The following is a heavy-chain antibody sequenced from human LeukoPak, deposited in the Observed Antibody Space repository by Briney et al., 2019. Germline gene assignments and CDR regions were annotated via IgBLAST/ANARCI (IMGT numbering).Heavy chain of an antibody. Sequence: PGGSLRLSCAASGFTLGSYAMSWVRQGPGKGLVWVSSISGSGDSTFYADSVKGRFIISRDNSKNTLYLQINSLRRADSALYYCARPSTRWGYYYADFDYWGQGTLVTVSS. J-gene: IGHJ4*02. CDR2: ISGSGDST. CDR3: ARPSTRWGYYYADFDY. CDR1: GFTLGSYA. D-gene: IGHD3-22*01. V-gene: IGHV3-23*01.